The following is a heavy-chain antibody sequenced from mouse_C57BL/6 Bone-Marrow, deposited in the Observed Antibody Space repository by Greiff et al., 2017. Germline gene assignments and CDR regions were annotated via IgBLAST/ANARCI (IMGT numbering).Heavy chain of an antibody. CDR3: ARCPLGSPWYFDV. J-gene: IGHJ1*03. CDR1: GFTFSDYG. CDR2: ISSGSSTI. D-gene: IGHD1-1*01. Sequence: EVKVVESGGGLVKPGGSLKLSCAASGFTFSDYGMHWVRQAPEKGLEWVAYISSGSSTIYYADTVKGRFTISRDNAKNTLFLQMTSLRSEDTAMYYCARCPLGSPWYFDVWGTGTTVTVSS. V-gene: IGHV5-17*01.